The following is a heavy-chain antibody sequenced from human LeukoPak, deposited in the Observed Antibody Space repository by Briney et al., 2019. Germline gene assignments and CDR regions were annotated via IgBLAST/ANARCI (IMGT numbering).Heavy chain of an antibody. V-gene: IGHV3-30*18. J-gene: IGHJ4*02. Sequence: GGSLRLSCAASGLTFNSYGMHWVRQAPGKGLEWVALISYDGSNKYYVDSVKGRFTISRDNSKNTLFLQMNRLRPEDAAVYYCAKAPVTTCRGAYCYPFDYWGQGTLVTVSS. CDR2: ISYDGSNK. CDR1: GLTFNSYG. CDR3: AKAPVTTCRGAYCYPFDY. D-gene: IGHD2-21*01.